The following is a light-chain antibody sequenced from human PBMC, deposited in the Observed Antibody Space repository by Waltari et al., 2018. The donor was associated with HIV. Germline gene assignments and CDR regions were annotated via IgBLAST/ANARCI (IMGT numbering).Light chain of an antibody. V-gene: IGKV1-39*01. CDR1: QSIRNY. CDR3: QQSYSTPRT. CDR2: AAS. Sequence: IQMTQSPSSLSASVGDRVTITCRVSQSIRNYLNWYQQRPGKAPNLLIYAASSLQSGVPSRFSASGFGTDFTLTISSLQPEDFATYYCQQSYSTPRTFGQGTKVDIK. J-gene: IGKJ1*01.